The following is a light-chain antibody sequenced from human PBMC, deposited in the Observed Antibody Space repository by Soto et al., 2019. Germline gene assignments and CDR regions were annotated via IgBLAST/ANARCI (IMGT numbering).Light chain of an antibody. CDR1: QRISTW. V-gene: IGKV1-5*01. CDR2: DAS. CDR3: QQYNSYPWT. Sequence: DIQMTQSPSTLSASVGDGVTITCRASQRISTWLAWYQQKPGKAPKLLIYDASSLESGVPSMFSGSGSGTEFTLTISSLQPDDFATYYCQQYNSYPWTFGQGTKVDI. J-gene: IGKJ1*01.